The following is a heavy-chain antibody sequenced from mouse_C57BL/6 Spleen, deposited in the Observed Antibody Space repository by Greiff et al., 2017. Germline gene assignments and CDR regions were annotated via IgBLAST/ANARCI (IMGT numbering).Heavy chain of an antibody. V-gene: IGHV1-42*01. CDR2: INPSTGGT. CDR1: GYSFTGYY. J-gene: IGHJ4*01. Sequence: EVQLQQSGPELVKPGASVKISCKASGYSFTGYYMNWVKQSPEKSLEWIGEINPSTGGTTYNQKFKAKATLTVDKSSSTAYMQLKSLTSEDSAVYYCARERTYYGSSGDSSGLYAMDYWGQGTSVTVSS. D-gene: IGHD1-1*01. CDR3: ARERTYYGSSGDSSGLYAMDY.